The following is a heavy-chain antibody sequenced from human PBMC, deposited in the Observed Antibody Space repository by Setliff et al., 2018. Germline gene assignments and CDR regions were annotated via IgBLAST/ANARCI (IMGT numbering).Heavy chain of an antibody. D-gene: IGHD2-8*01. J-gene: IGHJ4*02. V-gene: IGHV4-34*01. CDR2: SNHGGST. CDR3: ARDPGFHSGTWCLGD. Sequence: PGGSLRLSCAASGFTFSSYWMTWVRQTPGKGLEWIGESNHGGSTSYHPSLKSRVSISSDTSKNVISLKLTSVTAADTAVYFCARDPGFHSGTWCLGDWGQGTQVTVS. CDR1: GFTFSSYW.